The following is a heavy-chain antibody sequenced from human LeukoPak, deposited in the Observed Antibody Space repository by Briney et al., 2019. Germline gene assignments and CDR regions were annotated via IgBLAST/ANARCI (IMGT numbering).Heavy chain of an antibody. D-gene: IGHD2-2*01. Sequence: GGSLRPSCVASGFTFSKYSMHWVRQIPGKGLEYVSALNDDGDRTYYADSVKARFTISRDNSKNTLYLQMNSLRAEDTAVYYCAKGGGYCSSTSCYSHYYYMDVWGKGTTVTISS. CDR3: AKGGGYCSSTSCYSHYYYMDV. CDR1: GFTFSKYS. CDR2: LNDDGDRT. V-gene: IGHV3-64*02. J-gene: IGHJ6*03.